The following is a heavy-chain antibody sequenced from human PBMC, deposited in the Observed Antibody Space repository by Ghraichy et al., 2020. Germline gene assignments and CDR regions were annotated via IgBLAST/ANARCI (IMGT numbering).Heavy chain of an antibody. D-gene: IGHD1-14*01. CDR1: GGSISTSGCF. V-gene: IGHV4-61*02. CDR3: ARSRGLLEPLDY. J-gene: IGHJ4*02. Sequence: SETLSLTCTVSGGSISTSGCFWSWIRQPAGKGLEWIGRIYFSGSTNYNPSLKSRVTISVDTSKNQFSLRLVSVTAADTAVYYCARSRGLLEPLDYWGQGSLVTVSS. CDR2: IYFSGST.